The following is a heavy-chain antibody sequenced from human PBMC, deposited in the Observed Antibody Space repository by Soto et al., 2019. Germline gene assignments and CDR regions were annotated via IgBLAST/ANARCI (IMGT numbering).Heavy chain of an antibody. V-gene: IGHV1-69*01. J-gene: IGHJ5*02. Sequence: QVQLVQSGAEVKKPGSSVKVSCKASGGTFSSYAISWVRQAPGQGLEWMGGIIPIFGTANYAQKFQGRVTITADESTSTAYMELSSLRSEDTAVYYCARVSRPYYYDSSGYSGWFDPWGKGTLVTVSS. CDR1: GGTFSSYA. CDR3: ARVSRPYYYDSSGYSGWFDP. D-gene: IGHD3-22*01. CDR2: IIPIFGTA.